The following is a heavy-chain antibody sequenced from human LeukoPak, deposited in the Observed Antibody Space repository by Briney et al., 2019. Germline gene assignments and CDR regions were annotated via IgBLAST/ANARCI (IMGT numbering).Heavy chain of an antibody. Sequence: GGSLRLSCAASGFTFSSYWMHWVRQAPGKGLVWVSRINTDGSSTSYADSVKGRFTISRDNAKNTLYLRMNSLRAEDTAVYYCAREAGLANAFDIWGQGTMVTVSS. J-gene: IGHJ3*02. V-gene: IGHV3-74*01. CDR3: AREAGLANAFDI. CDR1: GFTFSSYW. D-gene: IGHD3/OR15-3a*01. CDR2: INTDGSST.